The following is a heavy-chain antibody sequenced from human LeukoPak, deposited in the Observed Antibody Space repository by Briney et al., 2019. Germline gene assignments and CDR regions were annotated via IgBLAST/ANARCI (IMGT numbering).Heavy chain of an antibody. CDR3: ARLAADYGGPHRPHY. D-gene: IGHD4-23*01. V-gene: IGHV4-39*01. Sequence: SETLSLICTVSGGSISSSSYYWGWIRQPPGKGLEWIGSIYYSGSTYYNPSLKSRVTISVDTSKNQFSLKLSSVTAADTAVYYCARLAADYGGPHRPHYWGQGTLVTVSS. CDR2: IYYSGST. CDR1: GGSISSSSYY. J-gene: IGHJ4*02.